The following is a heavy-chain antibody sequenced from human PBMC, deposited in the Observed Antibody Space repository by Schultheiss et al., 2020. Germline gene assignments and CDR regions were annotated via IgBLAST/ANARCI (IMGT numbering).Heavy chain of an antibody. Sequence: GALRLSCAASGFTVSSNYMSWVRQAPGKGLEWVSVIYSGGSTYYADSVKGRFTISRDNSKNTLYLQMNSLRAEDTAVYYCASRLGYCSGGSCYSGMDVWGQGTTVTVSS. J-gene: IGHJ6*02. CDR1: GFTVSSNY. CDR2: IYSGGST. CDR3: ASRLGYCSGGSCYSGMDV. D-gene: IGHD2-15*01. V-gene: IGHV3-53*01.